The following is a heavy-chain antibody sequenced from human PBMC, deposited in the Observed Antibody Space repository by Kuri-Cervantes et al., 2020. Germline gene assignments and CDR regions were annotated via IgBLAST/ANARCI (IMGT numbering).Heavy chain of an antibody. V-gene: IGHV4-34*01. J-gene: IGHJ5*02. CDR3: ARGGRFYYGNWFDP. CDR2: INHSGST. CDR1: GGSFSGYY. D-gene: IGHD3-10*01. Sequence: GSLRLSCAVYGGSFSGYYWSWIRQPPGKGLEWIGEINHSGSTNYNPSLKSRVTISVDTSKNQFSLKLSSVTAADTAVYYCARGGRFYYGNWFDPWGQGTQVTVSS.